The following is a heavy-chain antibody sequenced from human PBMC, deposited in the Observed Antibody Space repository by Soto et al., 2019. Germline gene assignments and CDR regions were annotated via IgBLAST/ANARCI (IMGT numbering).Heavy chain of an antibody. CDR1: GFTFSSYA. Sequence: PGGSLRLSCAAAGFTFSSYAMSWVRQAPGTGLEWVSSIDQTGAYTNYAESVKGRFTISRDNSRNTLDLQMHRLRAADTALYYCVSWIFAHFHHWGQGTPVTGSS. D-gene: IGHD3-3*01. CDR2: IDQTGAYT. CDR3: VSWIFAHFHH. V-gene: IGHV3-23*05. J-gene: IGHJ4*02.